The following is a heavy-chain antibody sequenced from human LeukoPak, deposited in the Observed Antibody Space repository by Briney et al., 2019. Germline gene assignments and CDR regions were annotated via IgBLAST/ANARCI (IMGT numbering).Heavy chain of an antibody. Sequence: SETLSLTCSVSGGSMTNLYWTWIRQPPGKGLEWIGDIYDSGGTRYNTSLESRVTISVDTSKNQFSLKLSSVTAADTAVYYCAKGGSTNFYYGDVWGQGTTVTVSS. CDR3: AKGGSTNFYYGDV. CDR1: GGSMTNLY. D-gene: IGHD2/OR15-2a*01. J-gene: IGHJ6*02. CDR2: IYDSGGT. V-gene: IGHV4-59*01.